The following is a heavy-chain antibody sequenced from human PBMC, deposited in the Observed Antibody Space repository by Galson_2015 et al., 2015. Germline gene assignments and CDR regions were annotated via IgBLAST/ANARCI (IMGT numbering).Heavy chain of an antibody. D-gene: IGHD6-19*01. CDR3: AKDAVLYSNGWARWFDP. V-gene: IGHV3-23*01. Sequence: SLRLSCAASGFTFSSYAMSWVRQAPGRGLEWVSAISGSGGSTYYADSVKGRFTISRDNSKNTLYLQMNSLRAEDTAVYYCAKDAVLYSNGWARWFDPWGQGTLVTVSS. J-gene: IGHJ5*02. CDR2: ISGSGGST. CDR1: GFTFSSYA.